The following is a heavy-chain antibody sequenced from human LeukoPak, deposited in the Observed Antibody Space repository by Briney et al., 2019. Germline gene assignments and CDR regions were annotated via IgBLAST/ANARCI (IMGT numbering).Heavy chain of an antibody. J-gene: IGHJ3*02. CDR3: AKSMIRGVNDAFDI. CDR2: ISVSGDST. V-gene: IGHV3-23*01. CDR1: GFTFSSYG. Sequence: GGSLRLSCAASGFTFSSYGMSWVRQAPGKGLEWVSGISVSGDSTYYADSVKGRFTFSRDNSKNTLYLQMNSLRAEDTAVYYCAKSMIRGVNDAFDIWGQGTMVTVSS. D-gene: IGHD3-10*01.